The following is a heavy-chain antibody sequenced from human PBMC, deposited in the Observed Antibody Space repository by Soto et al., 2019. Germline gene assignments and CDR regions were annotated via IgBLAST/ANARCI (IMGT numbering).Heavy chain of an antibody. Sequence: PSETLSLTCTVSGVSISSYYWIWIRQPPGKGLEWIGYMYYSGSTNYNPSLKSRVTISVDTSKNQFSLNLSSVTAADTAVYYCGRAAGAVACRFDHWGQGTLVTVSS. CDR1: GVSISSYY. CDR2: MYYSGST. D-gene: IGHD6-19*01. J-gene: IGHJ4*02. V-gene: IGHV4-59*01. CDR3: GRAAGAVACRFDH.